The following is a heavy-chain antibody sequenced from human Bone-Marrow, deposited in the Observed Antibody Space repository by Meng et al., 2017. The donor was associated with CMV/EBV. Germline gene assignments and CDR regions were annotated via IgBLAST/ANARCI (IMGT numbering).Heavy chain of an antibody. CDR2: IIPILGIA. V-gene: IGHV1-69*02. J-gene: IGHJ3*02. D-gene: IGHD3-10*02. Sequence: SVKVSCKASGGTFSSYTISWVRQAPGQGLEWMGRIIPILGIANYAQKFQGRVTITADKSTSTAYMELSSLRAEGTAVYYCAKCSPGRWDTFDIWGQGTMVTFSS. CDR3: AKCSPGRWDTFDI. CDR1: GGTFSSYT.